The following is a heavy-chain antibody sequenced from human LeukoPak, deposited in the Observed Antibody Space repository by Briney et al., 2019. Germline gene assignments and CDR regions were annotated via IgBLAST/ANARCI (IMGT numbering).Heavy chain of an antibody. CDR1: GFSFRSYE. V-gene: IGHV3-48*03. CDR2: ISASGTVT. D-gene: IGHD6-25*01. J-gene: IGHJ6*04. CDR3: ARDGTPDYGSGWVYMDV. Sequence: GGSLRLSCAASGFSFRSYEMNWVRQAPGKGLEWIAYISASGTVTHYADSMEGRFTISRDNAKNSLYLEMNSLRGEDTAVYYCARDGTPDYGSGWVYMDVWGKGTTVTISS.